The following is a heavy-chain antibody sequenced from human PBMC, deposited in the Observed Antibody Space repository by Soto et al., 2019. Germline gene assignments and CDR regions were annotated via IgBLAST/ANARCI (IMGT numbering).Heavy chain of an antibody. CDR3: AKDLGRWQLRWYFDY. CDR2: ISGSGVST. V-gene: IGHV3-23*01. D-gene: IGHD1-26*01. J-gene: IGHJ4*02. CDR1: GFTFSSYA. Sequence: PGGSLRLSCAASGFTFSSYAMSWVRQAPGKGLEWVSAISGSGVSTYYADSVKGRFTISRDNSKNTLYLQMNSLRAEDTAVYYCAKDLGRWQLRWYFDYWGQGTLVTVSS.